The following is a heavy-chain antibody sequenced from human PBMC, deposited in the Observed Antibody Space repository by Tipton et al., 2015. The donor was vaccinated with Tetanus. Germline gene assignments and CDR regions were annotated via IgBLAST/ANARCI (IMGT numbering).Heavy chain of an antibody. J-gene: IGHJ4*02. Sequence: TLSLTCTVSGGSISSYYWSWIRQPPGKGLEWIGYIYYSGSTNYNPSLKSRVTISVDTSKNQFSLKLSSVTAADTAVYYCARDPGDGYNWFDYWGQGTLVTVSS. CDR2: IYYSGST. CDR3: ARDPGDGYNWFDY. V-gene: IGHV4-59*01. D-gene: IGHD5-24*01. CDR1: GGSISSYY.